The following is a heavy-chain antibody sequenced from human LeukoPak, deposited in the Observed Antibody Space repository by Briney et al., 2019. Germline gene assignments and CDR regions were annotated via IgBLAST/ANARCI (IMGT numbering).Heavy chain of an antibody. J-gene: IGHJ4*02. CDR2: INTNTGNP. V-gene: IGHV7-4-1*02. Sequence: ASVKVSCKASGYTFTSYAMNWVRQTPGQGLERMGWINTNTGNPTYAQGFTGRVVFSLDTSVSTAYLQISSLMAEDTAVYYCARGGRHGLSDDWGQGTLVTVSS. CDR3: ARGGRHGLSDD. CDR1: GYTFTSYA.